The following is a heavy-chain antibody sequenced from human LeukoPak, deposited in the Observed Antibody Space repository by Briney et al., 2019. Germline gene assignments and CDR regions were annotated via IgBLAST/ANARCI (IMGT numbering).Heavy chain of an antibody. CDR3: AKDPNGDHVGAFDS. J-gene: IGHJ3*02. V-gene: IGHV3-23*01. CDR2: IHGNGETT. D-gene: IGHD2-21*02. Sequence: PGGSLRLSCAASAFRFSSFAMTWVRQAPGKGLEWVSGIHGNGETTYYADSVKGRFTISRDNSRELLYLQMNSLRVEDTAVYYCAKDPNGDHVGAFDSWGQGTMVTVSS. CDR1: AFRFSSFA.